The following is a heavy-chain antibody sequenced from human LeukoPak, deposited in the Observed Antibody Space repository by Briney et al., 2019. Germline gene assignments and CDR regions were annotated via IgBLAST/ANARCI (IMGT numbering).Heavy chain of an antibody. CDR1: GFTFRDYP. V-gene: IGHV3-30*03. Sequence: GGSLILSCTAAGFTFRDYPMHWVRQAPGKGLEWVAVFSYDGSSKYGHSVKGRFTISRENSKNTIHMQMKRLRPDDTALYYCAREVEYRISSLYFDYWGQGALVTVSS. D-gene: IGHD2-2*02. J-gene: IGHJ4*02. CDR3: AREVEYRISSLYFDY. CDR2: FSYDGSSK.